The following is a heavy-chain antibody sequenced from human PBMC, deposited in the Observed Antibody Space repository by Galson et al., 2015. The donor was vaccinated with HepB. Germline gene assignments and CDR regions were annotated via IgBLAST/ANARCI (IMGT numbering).Heavy chain of an antibody. CDR1: GYIFTDYS. D-gene: IGHD3-10*01. V-gene: IGHV7-4-1*02. J-gene: IGHJ5*02. Sequence: SVKVSCKASGYIFTDYSIHWVRQAPGQGLEWMGWINTNTGNPTYAQGFTGRFVFSLDTSVGTTYLQISSVKAEDTAVYYCARTPYFSSGTYYNAWFEPWGQGTLVTVSS. CDR3: ARTPYFSSGTYYNAWFEP. CDR2: INTNTGNP.